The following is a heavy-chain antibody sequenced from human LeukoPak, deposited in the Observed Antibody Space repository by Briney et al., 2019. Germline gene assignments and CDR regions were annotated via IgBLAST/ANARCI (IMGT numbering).Heavy chain of an antibody. CDR3: ARGGVWFGELSLYYFDY. Sequence: SKTLSLTCTSNGGSLSNYYWSWIRKPPGKGLEWIGEIKPGGITNYNPSLKSRVTISLDTSKNQLSLKLSSVTAADTAVYYCARGGVWFGELSLYYFDYWGQGTLVTVSS. V-gene: IGHV4-34*01. D-gene: IGHD3-10*01. J-gene: IGHJ4*02. CDR1: GGSLSNYY. CDR2: IKPGGIT.